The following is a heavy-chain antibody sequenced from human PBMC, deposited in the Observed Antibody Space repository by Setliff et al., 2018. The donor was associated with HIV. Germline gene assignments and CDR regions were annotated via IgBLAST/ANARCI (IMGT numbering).Heavy chain of an antibody. CDR1: GFIFSDHH. D-gene: IGHD3-22*01. Sequence: GGSLRLSCVVPGFIFSDHHMDWVRQAPGKGLEWVARIRNKVNSYTTEYVAFVKGRFTISRDDSENSLYLQMNSLKTEDTSVYYCARGPASGDYSYYCDYWGQVTLVTVS. V-gene: IGHV3-72*01. J-gene: IGHJ4*02. CDR3: ARGPASGDYSYYCDY. CDR2: IRNKVNSYTT.